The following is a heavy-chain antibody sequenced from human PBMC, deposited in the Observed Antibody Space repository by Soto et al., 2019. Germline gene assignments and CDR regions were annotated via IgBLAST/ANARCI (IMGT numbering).Heavy chain of an antibody. J-gene: IGHJ4*02. D-gene: IGHD6-13*01. CDR1: GYTFTSYA. Sequence: ASVKVSCKASGYTFTSYAMHWVRQAPGQRLEWMGWINAGNGNTKYSQKFQGRVTITRDTSASTAYMELSSLRSEDTAVYYCARACFTLIAAANSWGQGTLVTASS. V-gene: IGHV1-3*01. CDR2: INAGNGNT. CDR3: ARACFTLIAAANS.